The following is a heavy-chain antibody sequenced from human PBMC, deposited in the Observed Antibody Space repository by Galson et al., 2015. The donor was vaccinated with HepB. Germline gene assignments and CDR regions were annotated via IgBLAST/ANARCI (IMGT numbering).Heavy chain of an antibody. V-gene: IGHV3-30*02. CDR1: GFTFSSYS. CDR3: AKIVDWGSGYSFDY. J-gene: IGHJ4*02. Sequence: SLRLSCAASGFTFSSYSMNWVRQAPGKGLEWVAFIRYDGSNKYYADSVKGRFTISRDNSKNTLYLQMNSLRAEDTAVYYCAKIVDWGSGYSFDYWGQGTLVTVSS. D-gene: IGHD6-19*01. CDR2: IRYDGSNK.